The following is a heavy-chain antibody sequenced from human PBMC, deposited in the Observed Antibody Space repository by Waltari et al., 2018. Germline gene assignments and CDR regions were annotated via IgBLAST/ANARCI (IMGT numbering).Heavy chain of an antibody. CDR1: GGSISSGGYY. D-gene: IGHD5-18*01. CDR2: IYYSGGT. Sequence: QVQLQESGPGLVKPSQTLSLTCTVSGGSISSGGYYWSWIRQHPGKGLEWIGYIYYSGGTYYNPSLKSRVTISVDTSKNQFSLKLSSVTAADTAVYYCAREDTAMVTYAFDIWGQGTMVTVSS. V-gene: IGHV4-31*03. J-gene: IGHJ3*02. CDR3: AREDTAMVTYAFDI.